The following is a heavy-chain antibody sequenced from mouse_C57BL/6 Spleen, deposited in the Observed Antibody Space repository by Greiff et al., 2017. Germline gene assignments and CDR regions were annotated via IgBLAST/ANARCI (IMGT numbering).Heavy chain of an antibody. J-gene: IGHJ3*01. CDR2: IDPEDGDT. D-gene: IGHD2-1*01. CDR3: TRGGNYFSWFAY. V-gene: IGHV14-1*01. CDR1: GFNIKDYY. Sequence: EVQLQQSGAELVRPGASVKLSCTASGFNIKDYYMHWVKQRPEQGLEWIGRIDPEDGDTEYAPKFQGKATMTADTSSNTAYLQLSSLTSVDTAVYYCTRGGNYFSWFAYWGQGTLVTVSA.